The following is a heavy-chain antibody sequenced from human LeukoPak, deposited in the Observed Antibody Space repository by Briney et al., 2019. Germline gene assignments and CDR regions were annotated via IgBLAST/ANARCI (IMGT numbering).Heavy chain of an antibody. CDR3: ARLGYYYGSGSYYN. J-gene: IGHJ4*02. V-gene: IGHV4-30-2*01. D-gene: IGHD3-10*01. CDR2: INHSGST. CDR1: GGSISSGGYS. Sequence: PSQTLSLTCAVSGGSISSGGYSWSWIRQPPGKGLEWIGEINHSGSTNYNPSLKSRVTISVDTSKNQFSLKLSSVTAADTAVYYCARLGYYYGSGSYYNWGQGTLVTVSS.